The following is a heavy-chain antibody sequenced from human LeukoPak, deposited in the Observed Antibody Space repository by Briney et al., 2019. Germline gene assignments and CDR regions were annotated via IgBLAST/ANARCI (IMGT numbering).Heavy chain of an antibody. CDR3: ARDPYRRNYFDY. CDR2: INPSGGST. CDR1: GYTFTSYY. Sequence: ASVKVSCKASGYTFTSYYMHWVRQAPGQGLEWMGIINPSGGSTSYAQKFQGRVTMTRDMSTSTVYMGLSSLRSEDTAVYYCARDPYRRNYFDYWGQGTLVTVSS. J-gene: IGHJ4*02. V-gene: IGHV1-46*01. D-gene: IGHD1-26*01.